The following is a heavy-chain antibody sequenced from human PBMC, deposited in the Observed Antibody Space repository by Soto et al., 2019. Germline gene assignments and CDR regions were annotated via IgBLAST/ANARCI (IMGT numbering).Heavy chain of an antibody. J-gene: IGHJ3*02. V-gene: IGHV1-2*02. D-gene: IGHD3-22*01. Sequence: ASVKVSCKASGYTFTGYYMHWFRQAPGQGLEWMGWINPNSGGTNYAQKFQGRVTMTRDTSISTAYMQLSRLRSDDTAVYYCARGEAYYDSSGSSAFDIWGQGTMVTVSS. CDR1: GYTFTGYY. CDR2: INPNSGGT. CDR3: ARGEAYYDSSGSSAFDI.